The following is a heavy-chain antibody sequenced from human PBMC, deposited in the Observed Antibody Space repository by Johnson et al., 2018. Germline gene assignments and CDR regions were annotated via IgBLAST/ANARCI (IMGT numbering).Heavy chain of an antibody. J-gene: IGHJ1*01. D-gene: IGHD4-17*01. V-gene: IGHV3-33*06. CDR1: GFTFSSSG. CDR3: AKDMTTVTTAYFQH. Sequence: VQLVESGGGVVQPGRSLRLSCAASGFTFSSSGMHWVRQAPGKGLEWVAVIWYDGSNKYYADSVKGRFTISRDNSKNTLYLQMNSLGAEDKAVYYSAKDMTTVTTAYFQHWGQGTLVTVSS. CDR2: IWYDGSNK.